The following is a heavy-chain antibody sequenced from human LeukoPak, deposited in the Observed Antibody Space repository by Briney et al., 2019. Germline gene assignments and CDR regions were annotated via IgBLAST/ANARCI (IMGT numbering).Heavy chain of an antibody. CDR3: ARHEGPIDSSGFDY. Sequence: KPSETLSLTCTVSGGSISSYYWSWIRQPPGKGLEWIGYIYYSGSTNYNPSLKSRVTISVDTSKNQFSLKLSSVTAADTAVYYCARHEGPIDSSGFDYWGQGTLVTVSS. CDR2: IYYSGST. J-gene: IGHJ4*02. V-gene: IGHV4-59*08. CDR1: GGSISSYY. D-gene: IGHD6-19*01.